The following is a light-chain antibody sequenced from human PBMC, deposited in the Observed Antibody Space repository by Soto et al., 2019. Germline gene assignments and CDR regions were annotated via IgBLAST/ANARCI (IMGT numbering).Light chain of an antibody. CDR2: GNN. J-gene: IGLJ1*01. Sequence: QSVLTQPPSVSGAPGQRVTISCTGSSSNIGAGYDVHWYQQLPGTAPKLLIYGNNNRPSGVPDRFSGSKSGTSASLAITGLHAEDESDYYCQSYDSSLSGSDVFGTGTKVTVL. CDR3: QSYDSSLSGSDV. CDR1: SSNIGAGYD. V-gene: IGLV1-40*01.